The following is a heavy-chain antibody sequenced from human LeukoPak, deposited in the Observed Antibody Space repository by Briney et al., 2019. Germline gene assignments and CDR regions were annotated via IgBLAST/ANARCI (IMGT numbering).Heavy chain of an antibody. D-gene: IGHD1-14*01. Sequence: GGSLRLSCAASGFTFSSYGMHWVRQAPGKGLEWVAFIRYDGSNKYYADSVKGRFTISRDNSKNTLYLQMNSLRADDTAVYYCAREEQVMAGTLDYWGQGTLVTVSS. V-gene: IGHV3-30*02. CDR2: IRYDGSNK. CDR1: GFTFSSYG. J-gene: IGHJ4*02. CDR3: AREEQVMAGTLDY.